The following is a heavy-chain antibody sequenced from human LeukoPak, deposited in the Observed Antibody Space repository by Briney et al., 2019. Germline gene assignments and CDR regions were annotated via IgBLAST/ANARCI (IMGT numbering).Heavy chain of an antibody. CDR3: ARQFGAGYCSGGSCRLYDAFPI. J-gene: IGHJ3*02. D-gene: IGHD2-15*01. CDR2: ISAYNGNT. Sequence: GASVKVSCKASGYTFTSYGINWVRQAPGQGLEWMGWISAYNGNTNYAQKLQGRVTMTTDTSTSTVYMELRSLRSDDTAVYYCARQFGAGYCSGGSCRLYDAFPIWGQGTMVTVSS. V-gene: IGHV1-18*01. CDR1: GYTFTSYG.